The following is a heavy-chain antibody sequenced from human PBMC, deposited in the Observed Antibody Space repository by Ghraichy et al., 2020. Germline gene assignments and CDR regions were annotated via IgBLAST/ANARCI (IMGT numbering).Heavy chain of an antibody. Sequence: GGSLRLSCAASGFTFSNFGMHWVRQAPGKGLEWVAVISYDGSDKYYADSVKGQFTISRDNSKNTLYLQMNSLRAEDTAVYYCAKEGFGYYPHHYFDYWGQGTLVTVSS. J-gene: IGHJ4*02. D-gene: IGHD3-22*01. CDR2: ISYDGSDK. CDR3: AKEGFGYYPHHYFDY. V-gene: IGHV3-30*18. CDR1: GFTFSNFG.